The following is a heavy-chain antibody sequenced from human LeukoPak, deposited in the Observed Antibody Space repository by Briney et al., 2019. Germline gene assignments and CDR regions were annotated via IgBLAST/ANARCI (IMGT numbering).Heavy chain of an antibody. Sequence: PGGSLRLSCAASGFTFSSYAMNWVRQAPGKGLQWVSTIGSGSDTHYADSVKGRFTISRDNSKNTLYLQMNSLRAEDTALYYCAKYGSAGAVRYFDSWGQGTLVTVSS. CDR3: AKYGSAGAVRYFDS. J-gene: IGHJ4*02. V-gene: IGHV3-23*01. CDR2: IGSGSDT. CDR1: GFTFSSYA. D-gene: IGHD4/OR15-4a*01.